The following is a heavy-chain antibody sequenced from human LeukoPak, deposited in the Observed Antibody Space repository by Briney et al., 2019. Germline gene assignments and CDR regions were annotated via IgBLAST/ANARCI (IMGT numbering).Heavy chain of an antibody. V-gene: IGHV3-43*02. Sequence: GGSLRLSCAASGFIFSDYNMHWVRQVPGKGLEWVSIISGDGGRTSYADSVKGRFTISRDNSKNTLYLQMNSLRAEDTAVYYCAKARYSGSYSDYWGQGTLVTVSS. J-gene: IGHJ4*02. CDR3: AKARYSGSYSDY. CDR1: GFIFSDYN. CDR2: ISGDGGRT. D-gene: IGHD1-26*01.